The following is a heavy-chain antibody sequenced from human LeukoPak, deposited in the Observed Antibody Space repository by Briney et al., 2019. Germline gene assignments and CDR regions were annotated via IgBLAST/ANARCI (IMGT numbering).Heavy chain of an antibody. CDR1: GFTFSSYA. J-gene: IGHJ4*02. CDR2: ISGSGGST. Sequence: GGSLRLSCAASGFTFSSYAMSWVRQAPGKGLEWVSAISGSGGSTYYADSVKGRFTISRDNSKNTLYLQMNSLRAEGTAVYYCATTIGYYYDSSAQYYFDYWGQGTLVTVSS. D-gene: IGHD3-22*01. V-gene: IGHV3-23*01. CDR3: ATTIGYYYDSSAQYYFDY.